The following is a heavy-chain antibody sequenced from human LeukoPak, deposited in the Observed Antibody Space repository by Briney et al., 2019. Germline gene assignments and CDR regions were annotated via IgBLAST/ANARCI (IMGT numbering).Heavy chain of an antibody. Sequence: GASVKVSCTASGYTFTGYFMHWVRHAPGQGLEWMGWINPNSGGTNYAQKFQGRVTMTRDTSISTAYMELSRLRSDDTAVYYCARLVGRFWSGITPAGYYFDYWGQGTLVTVSS. V-gene: IGHV1-2*02. J-gene: IGHJ4*02. CDR3: ARLVGRFWSGITPAGYYFDY. CDR1: GYTFTGYF. CDR2: INPNSGGT. D-gene: IGHD3-3*01.